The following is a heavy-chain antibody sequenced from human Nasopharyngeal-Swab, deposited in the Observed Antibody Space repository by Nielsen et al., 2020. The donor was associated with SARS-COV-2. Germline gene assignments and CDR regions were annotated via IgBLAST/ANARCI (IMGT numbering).Heavy chain of an antibody. D-gene: IGHD1-14*01. V-gene: IGHV3-30-3*01. CDR2: ISYDGSNK. J-gene: IGHJ6*02. Sequence: GGSLRLSCAASGFTFSSYAMHWVRQAPGKGLEWVAVISYDGSNKYYADSVKGRFTISRDNSKNTLYLQMNSLRAEDTAVYYCAREPAGGWAKNYYYYGMDVWGQGTTVTVSS. CDR1: GFTFSSYA. CDR3: AREPAGGWAKNYYYYGMDV.